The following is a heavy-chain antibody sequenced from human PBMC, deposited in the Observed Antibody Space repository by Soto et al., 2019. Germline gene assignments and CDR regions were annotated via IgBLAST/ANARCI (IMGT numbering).Heavy chain of an antibody. D-gene: IGHD2-21*02. CDR2: IIPIFGTA. CDR3: ARDGPLEGLRDY. V-gene: IGHV1-69*06. CDR1: GGTFSSYA. Sequence: QVQLVQSGAEVKKPGSSVKVSCKASGGTFSSYAISWVRQPPGQGLEWMGGIIPIFGTATYAQKFQGRVTITADKSTSTAYMELSSLRSEDTGVYYCARDGPLEGLRDYWGQGTLVTVSS. J-gene: IGHJ4*02.